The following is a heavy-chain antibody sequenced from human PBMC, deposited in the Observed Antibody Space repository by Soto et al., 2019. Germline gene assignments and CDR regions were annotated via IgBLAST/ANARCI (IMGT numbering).Heavy chain of an antibody. CDR1: GGSISSYH. CDR3: AIGYSSGFIDY. J-gene: IGHJ4*02. V-gene: IGHV4-59*01. CDR2: MYYSGST. D-gene: IGHD6-19*01. Sequence: PSETLSLTCTVSGGSISSYHWNWIRQPPGKGLEWIGYMYYSGSTNYNPSLKSRVTISVDTSKNQFSLKLSSVTAAVTAVYYCAIGYSSGFIDYWGQGTLVTVSS.